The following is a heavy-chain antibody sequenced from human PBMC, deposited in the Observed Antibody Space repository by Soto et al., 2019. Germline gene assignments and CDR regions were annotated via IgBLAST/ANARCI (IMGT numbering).Heavy chain of an antibody. V-gene: IGHV3-23*01. CDR2: ISGGGGGI. Sequence: GGSLRLSCAASGFTFSSYAMTWVRQAPGKGLEWVSAISGGGGGIYYADSVKGRFTISRDNSKNTLYLQINNLRAEDTALYYCAKGLAPPYYFDFWGPGTLVTVSS. D-gene: IGHD3-16*01. J-gene: IGHJ4*02. CDR1: GFTFSSYA. CDR3: AKGLAPPYYFDF.